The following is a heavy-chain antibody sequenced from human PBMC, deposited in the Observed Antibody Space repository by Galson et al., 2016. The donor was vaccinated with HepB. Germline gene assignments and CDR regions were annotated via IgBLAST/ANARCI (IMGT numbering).Heavy chain of an antibody. CDR1: GSSFISYW. D-gene: IGHD1-26*01. J-gene: IGHJ5*02. CDR2: IHPGDSDT. V-gene: IGHV5-51*01. Sequence: QSGAEVKKPGESLKISCKGSGSSFISYWIGWVRQMPGKGLEWMGIIHPGDSDTRYGPSSQGQVTISADQSISTAYLQWSSLNASDTAMYYCARRGSGSYVSWFDPWGQGTLVTVSS. CDR3: ARRGSGSYVSWFDP.